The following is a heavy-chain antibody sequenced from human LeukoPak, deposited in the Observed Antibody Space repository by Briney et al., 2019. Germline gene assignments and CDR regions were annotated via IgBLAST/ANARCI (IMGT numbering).Heavy chain of an antibody. CDR1: GYTFTGYY. V-gene: IGHV1-2*02. D-gene: IGHD1-1*01. CDR3: ARVLSNWNYHDY. Sequence: GASVKVSCKASGYTFTGYYMHWVRQAPGQGLEWMEWINPNSGGTNYAQKFQGRVTMTRDTSISTAYMELSRLRSDDTAVYYCARVLSNWNYHDYWGQGTLVTVSS. J-gene: IGHJ4*02. CDR2: INPNSGGT.